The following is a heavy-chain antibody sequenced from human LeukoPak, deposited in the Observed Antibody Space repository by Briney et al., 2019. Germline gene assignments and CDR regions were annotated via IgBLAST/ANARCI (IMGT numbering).Heavy chain of an antibody. CDR2: IKYDGSEK. D-gene: IGHD1-1*01. CDR3: AKIEGSSWNLRDYYYYMDV. CDR1: GLTFRSYW. V-gene: IGHV3-7*01. Sequence: GGPLRLSCVVSGLTFRSYWMTWVRKAPGKGPERVANIKYDGSEKYCVDSVKGRFTISRDNAKNSLFLEMNSLRADDTAVYYCAKIEGSSWNLRDYYYYMDVWGKGTTVTVSS. J-gene: IGHJ6*03.